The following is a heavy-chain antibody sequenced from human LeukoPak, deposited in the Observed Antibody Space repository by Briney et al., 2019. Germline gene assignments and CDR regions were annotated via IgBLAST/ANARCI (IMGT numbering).Heavy chain of an antibody. V-gene: IGHV4-34*01. Sequence: SETLSLTCAVYGGSFSGYYWSWLRQPPGKGLEWIGEINHSGSTNYNPSLKSRVTISVDTSKNQFSLKLSSLTAADTAVYYCASYYSSGSHSYNWFDPWAREPWSPSPQ. CDR1: GGSFSGYY. CDR2: INHSGST. D-gene: IGHD3-10*01. CDR3: ASYYSSGSHSYNWFDP. J-gene: IGHJ5*02.